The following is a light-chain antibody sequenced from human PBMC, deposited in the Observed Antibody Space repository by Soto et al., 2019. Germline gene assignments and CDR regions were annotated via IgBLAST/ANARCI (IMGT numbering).Light chain of an antibody. J-gene: IGKJ4*01. CDR3: QQYGNSPAT. Sequence: EIVLTQSPGTLSLSPGERATLSCRASQSVSSSSLAWYQQRPDQAPRLLIYGASNRATGTPDRFSGSGSGTDFTLTVSRLEPEDFAVYYCQQYGNSPATFGGGTKVEIK. CDR1: QSVSSSS. V-gene: IGKV3-20*01. CDR2: GAS.